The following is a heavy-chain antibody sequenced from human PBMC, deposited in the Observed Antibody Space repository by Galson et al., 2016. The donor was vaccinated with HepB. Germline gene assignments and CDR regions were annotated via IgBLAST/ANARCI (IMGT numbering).Heavy chain of an antibody. V-gene: IGHV1-2*04. J-gene: IGHJ4*02. CDR2: INPNSGGT. D-gene: IGHD3/OR15-3a*01. CDR1: GYTFTSYD. Sequence: SVKVSCKVSGYTFTSYDINWVRQATGQGLEWMGWINPNSGGTNYAQKFQGWVTMTRDTSISTAYMELSSLRSEDTAVYYCATLRTGLDYWGQGTVVRVAS. CDR3: ATLRTGLDY.